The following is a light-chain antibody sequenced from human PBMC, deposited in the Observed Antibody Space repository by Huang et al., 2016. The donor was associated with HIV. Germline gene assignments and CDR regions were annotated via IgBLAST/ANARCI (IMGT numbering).Light chain of an antibody. CDR3: QHYNSFPWT. Sequence: DIQMTQSSATLSASVGDRVTITCRASQSVGTWLAWYQQKPGKAPNLLIYEASTLESGVPSRFSGGGSGTEFTLPINSLQPDDFATYYCQHYNSFPWTFGQGTKVEV. J-gene: IGKJ1*01. CDR1: QSVGTW. V-gene: IGKV1-5*03. CDR2: EAS.